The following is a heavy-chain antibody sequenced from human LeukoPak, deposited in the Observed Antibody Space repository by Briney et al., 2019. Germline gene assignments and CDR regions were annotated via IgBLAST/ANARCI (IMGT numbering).Heavy chain of an antibody. J-gene: IGHJ6*03. CDR3: ARAPYSYGYPYYYYYYMDV. D-gene: IGHD5-18*01. CDR2: ISSSSSTI. V-gene: IGHV3-48*01. CDR1: GFTFSSYC. Sequence: GGSLRLSCAASGFTFSSYCMNWVRQAPGKGLEWVSYISSSSSTIYYADSVKGRFTISRDNAKNSLYLQINSLRAEDTAVYYCARAPYSYGYPYYYYYYMDVWGKGTTVTVSS.